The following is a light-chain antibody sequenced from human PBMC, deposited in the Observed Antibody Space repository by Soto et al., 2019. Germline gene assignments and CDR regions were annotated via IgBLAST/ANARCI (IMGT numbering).Light chain of an antibody. J-gene: IGLJ2*01. Sequence: QSALTQPRSVSGSPGQSVTISCTGTSSDVGGYNYVSWYQQHPGKAPKLMIYDVSKRPSGVPDRFSGSKSGNTASLTISGLPAEDEADYYCCSYAGSYTSHVVFGGGTKVTVL. CDR3: CSYAGSYTSHVV. V-gene: IGLV2-11*01. CDR2: DVS. CDR1: SSDVGGYNY.